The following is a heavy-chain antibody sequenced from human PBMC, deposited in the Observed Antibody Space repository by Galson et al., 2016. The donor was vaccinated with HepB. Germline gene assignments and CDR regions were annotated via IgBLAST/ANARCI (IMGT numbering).Heavy chain of an antibody. Sequence: SLRLSCAASGFTLSYYAMHWVRQAPGKGLAWVAVIWYDGSNKYYADSVKGRFTIFRDDSMNTLYRQMNSLGAEDTAVYYCARADNGITMRLFDYWGRGILVTVSS. CDR1: GFTLSYYA. J-gene: IGHJ2*01. V-gene: IGHV3-33*01. CDR2: IWYDGSNK. D-gene: IGHD3-10*01. CDR3: ARADNGITMRLFDY.